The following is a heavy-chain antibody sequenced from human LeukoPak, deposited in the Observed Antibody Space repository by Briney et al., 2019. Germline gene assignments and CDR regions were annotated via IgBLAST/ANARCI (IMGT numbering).Heavy chain of an antibody. Sequence: SETLSLTCTVSGGSISSYYWSWIRQPPGKGLEWIRYIYYSGSTNYNPSLKSRVTISVDTSKNQFSLRLSSVTAADTAVYYCARVKGWYSSSLDLHYFDYWGQGTLVTVSS. V-gene: IGHV4-59*01. CDR3: ARVKGWYSSSLDLHYFDY. J-gene: IGHJ4*02. D-gene: IGHD6-6*01. CDR2: IYYSGST. CDR1: GGSISSYY.